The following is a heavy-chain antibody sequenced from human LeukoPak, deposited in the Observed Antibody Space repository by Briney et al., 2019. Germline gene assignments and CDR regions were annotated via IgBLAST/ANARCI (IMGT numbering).Heavy chain of an antibody. Sequence: ASVKVSCKASGYTFTSCGISWVRQAPGQGLEWMGWISAYNGNTNYAQKLQGRVTMTTDTSTSTAYMGLRSLRSDDTAVYYCARDGAYCGGDCFSWFDPWGQGTLVTVSS. CDR1: GYTFTSCG. CDR2: ISAYNGNT. D-gene: IGHD2-21*02. CDR3: ARDGAYCGGDCFSWFDP. J-gene: IGHJ5*02. V-gene: IGHV1-18*01.